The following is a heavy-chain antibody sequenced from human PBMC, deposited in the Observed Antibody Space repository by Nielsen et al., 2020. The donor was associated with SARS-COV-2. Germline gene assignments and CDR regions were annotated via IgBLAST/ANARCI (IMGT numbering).Heavy chain of an antibody. CDR1: GGSFSGYY. CDR2: INHSGST. D-gene: IGHD3-3*01. Sequence: SETLSLTCAVYGGSFSGYYWSWIRQPPGKGLEWIGEINHSGSTNYNPSLKSRVTISVDTSKNQFSLKLSSVTAADTAVYYCARTTIFGVVHLPYYYYYMDVWGKGTTVTVSS. CDR3: ARTTIFGVVHLPYYYYYMDV. V-gene: IGHV4-34*01. J-gene: IGHJ6*03.